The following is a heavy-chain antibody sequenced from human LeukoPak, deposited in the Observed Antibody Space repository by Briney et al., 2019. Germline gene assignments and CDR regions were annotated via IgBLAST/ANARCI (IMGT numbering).Heavy chain of an antibody. V-gene: IGHV4-34*01. J-gene: IGHJ2*01. CDR1: GGSFCGYY. CDR3: AREDYDDSGAWYFDL. D-gene: IGHD3-3*01. Sequence: PSETLSLTCAVYGGSFCGYYWSWIRQPPGKGLEWIGEINHSGSTNYNPSLKSRVTISVDTSKNQFSLKLSSVTAADTAVYYCAREDYDDSGAWYFDLWGRGTLVTVSS. CDR2: INHSGST.